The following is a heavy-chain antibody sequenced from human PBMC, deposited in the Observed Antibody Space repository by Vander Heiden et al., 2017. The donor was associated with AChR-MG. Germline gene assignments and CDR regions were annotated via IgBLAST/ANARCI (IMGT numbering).Heavy chain of an antibody. Sequence: EVQLVESGRAVVLPGGSVRLSRAAAGFTFSRYEMSWVRRAPGRGVEGVSEISNYSSTIYYADSVKGRFTISRDNAKNSLYLQMNSLRAEDTAVYYCARERAVGIYYDGMDVWGQGTTVTVSS. CDR1: GFTFSRYE. J-gene: IGHJ6*02. V-gene: IGHV3-48*03. CDR3: ARERAVGIYYDGMDV. D-gene: IGHD7-27*01. CDR2: ISNYSSTI.